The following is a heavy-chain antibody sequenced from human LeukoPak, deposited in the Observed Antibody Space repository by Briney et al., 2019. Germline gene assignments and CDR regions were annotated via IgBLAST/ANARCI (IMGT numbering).Heavy chain of an antibody. J-gene: IGHJ6*03. CDR2: IYTSGST. Sequence: ASETLSLTCTVSGGSISSYYWSWIRQPAGKGLEWIGRIYTSGSTNYNPSLKSRVTMSVDTSKNQFSLKLSSVTAADTAVYYCAGVGAARPRDYYYYYYYMDVWGKGTTVTVSS. CDR1: GGSISSYY. D-gene: IGHD6-6*01. CDR3: AGVGAARPRDYYYYYYYMDV. V-gene: IGHV4-4*07.